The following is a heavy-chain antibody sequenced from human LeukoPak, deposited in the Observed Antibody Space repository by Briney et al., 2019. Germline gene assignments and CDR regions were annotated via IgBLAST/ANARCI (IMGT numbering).Heavy chain of an antibody. J-gene: IGHJ4*02. CDR1: GFSFTAYS. CDR3: ARGFDS. Sequence: PGGTLRLSCAASGFSFTAYSMNWVRQAPGRGLEWISYIGPGGDIYYADSVTGRFTVSRDTAKNSLYLQMNGLRVEDTAVYYCARGFDSWGQGALVTVSS. CDR2: IGPGGDI. V-gene: IGHV3-48*01.